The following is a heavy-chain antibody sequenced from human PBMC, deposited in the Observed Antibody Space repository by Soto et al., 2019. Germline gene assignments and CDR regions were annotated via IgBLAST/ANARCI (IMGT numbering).Heavy chain of an antibody. CDR1: GFTFSSYG. CDR2: ISYDGSNK. D-gene: IGHD3-22*01. J-gene: IGHJ5*02. CDR3: AKDDGYYYDSSRWFDP. V-gene: IGHV3-30*18. Sequence: QVQLVESGGGVVQPGRSLRLSCAASGFTFSSYGMHWVRQAPGKGLEWVAVISYDGSNKYYADSVKGRFTISRDNSKNTLYLQMNSLRAEDTAVYYCAKDDGYYYDSSRWFDPWGQGTLVTVSS.